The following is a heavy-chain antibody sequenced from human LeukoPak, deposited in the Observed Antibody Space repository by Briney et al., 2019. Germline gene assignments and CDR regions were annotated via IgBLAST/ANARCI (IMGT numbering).Heavy chain of an antibody. CDR1: GGSFSGYY. CDR3: ARGERRLLGD. V-gene: IGHV4-34*01. Sequence: SETLSLTWAVYGGSFSGYYWSWIRQPPGKGLEWIGEINHSGSTNYNPSLKSRVTISVDTSKNQFSLKLSSVTAADTAVYYCARGERRLLGDWGQGTLVTVSS. CDR2: INHSGST. J-gene: IGHJ4*02. D-gene: IGHD7-27*01.